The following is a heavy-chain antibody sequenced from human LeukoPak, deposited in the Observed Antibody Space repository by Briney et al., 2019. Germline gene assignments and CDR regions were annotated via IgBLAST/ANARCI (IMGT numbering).Heavy chain of an antibody. CDR1: GFTFSSYA. J-gene: IGHJ4*02. V-gene: IGHV3-30*04. CDR3: VRKGRIVGINTLEY. Sequence: GGSLRLSCAASGFTFSSYAMHWVRQAPGKGLEWVAVISSDGIKKDYADSVKGRFTIFRDNSKNTLYLQMNSLRAEDTAVYYCVRKGRIVGINTLEYWGQGSLVTVSS. D-gene: IGHD1-26*01. CDR2: ISSDGIKK.